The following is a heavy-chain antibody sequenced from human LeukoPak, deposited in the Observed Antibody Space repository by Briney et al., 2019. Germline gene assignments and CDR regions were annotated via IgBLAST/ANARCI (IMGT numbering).Heavy chain of an antibody. CDR2: FDPEDGET. CDR3: ATEIVGDSCGYYYVFDP. D-gene: IGHD3-22*01. CDR1: GYTLTELS. V-gene: IGHV1-24*01. Sequence: GASVKVSCKVSGYTLTELSMHCVRQAPGKGLEWMGGFDPEDGETIYAQKFQGRVTMTEDTSTDTAYTELSRLRSEDTAVYYCATEIVGDSCGYYYVFDPWGQGTLVTVSS. J-gene: IGHJ5*02.